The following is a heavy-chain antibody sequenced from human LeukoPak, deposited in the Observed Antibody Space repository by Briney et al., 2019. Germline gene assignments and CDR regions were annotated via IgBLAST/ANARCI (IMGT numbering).Heavy chain of an antibody. CDR2: ISYDGSNK. V-gene: IGHV3-30*01. Sequence: PGGSLRLSCAASGFTFSSYAMHWVRQAPGKGLEWVAVISYDGSNKYYADSVKGRFTISRDNSKNTLYLQMNSLRAEDTAVYYCAREGAVAGSNWFDPWGQGTLATVSS. D-gene: IGHD6-19*01. CDR3: AREGAVAGSNWFDP. J-gene: IGHJ5*02. CDR1: GFTFSSYA.